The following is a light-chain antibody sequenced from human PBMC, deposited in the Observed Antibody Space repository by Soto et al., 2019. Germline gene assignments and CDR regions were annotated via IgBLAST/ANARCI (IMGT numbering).Light chain of an antibody. CDR3: CSYAGSYKDV. V-gene: IGLV2-11*01. Sequence: QSALTQPRSVSGSPGQSVTISCTGTSSDVGAYNHVSWYQHHPGKAPKLMIYDVTKRPSGVPDRFSGSKSGNTASLTISGLQAEDEADYYCCSYAGSYKDVFGTGTKLTVL. CDR2: DVT. J-gene: IGLJ1*01. CDR1: SSDVGAYNH.